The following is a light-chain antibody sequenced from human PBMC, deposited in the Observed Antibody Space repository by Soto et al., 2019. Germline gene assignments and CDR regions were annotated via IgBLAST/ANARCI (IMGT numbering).Light chain of an antibody. CDR1: QSVGNF. CDR3: QQRSNWPSSIT. V-gene: IGKV3-11*01. CDR2: GAS. Sequence: IVLNLSPATLSVSPGERANLSCMASQSVGNFVAWYQQKPGQAPRLLIYGASTRATGIPARFSGSGSGTDFTLSISSLEAEDFAVYYCQQRSNWPSSITFCHGTKVDIK. J-gene: IGKJ1*01.